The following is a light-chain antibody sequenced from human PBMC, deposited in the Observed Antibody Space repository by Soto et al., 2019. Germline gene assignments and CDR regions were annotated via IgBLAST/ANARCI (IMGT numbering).Light chain of an antibody. J-gene: IGLJ1*01. CDR3: CSYAGDTTFFV. CDR2: EVN. CDR1: SSDVGSYYP. Sequence: QSVLTQPASMSGSPGQSITISCTGTSSDVGSYYPVSWFQQHPGKAPKLIIYEVNKRPSGVSDRFSGSKSGNTASLTISGLQAADEAEYYRCSYAGDTTFFVFGTGTKVTV. V-gene: IGLV2-23*02.